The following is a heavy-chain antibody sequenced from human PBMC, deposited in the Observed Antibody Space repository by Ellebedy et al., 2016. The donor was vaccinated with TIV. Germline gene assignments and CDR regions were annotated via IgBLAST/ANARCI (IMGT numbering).Heavy chain of an antibody. V-gene: IGHV3-21*01. Sequence: PGGSLRLSCAASGFTFSNNSMNWVRQAPRKGLEWVSFITSSSDYIHYADSVKGRFTVSRDNAKNSLYLQMNSLRVEDTAVYYCARENRFGAVIMVGEANFFDLWGQGTLVTVSS. CDR2: ITSSSDYI. CDR1: GFTFSNNS. CDR3: ARENRFGAVIMVGEANFFDL. D-gene: IGHD3-3*01. J-gene: IGHJ4*02.